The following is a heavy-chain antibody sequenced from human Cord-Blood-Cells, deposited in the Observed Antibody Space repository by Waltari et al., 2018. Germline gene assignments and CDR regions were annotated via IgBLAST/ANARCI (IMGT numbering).Heavy chain of an antibody. V-gene: IGHV3-23*01. CDR1: GFTFSSYA. J-gene: IGHJ4*02. Sequence: EVQLLESGGGLVQPGGSLLLSCAASGFTFSSYAISWVRQAPGKGLEWVSTNSGIGGSTYYADSVEGRFTISRDNSKNTLYLQMNSLRAEDTAVYYCAKDADYSNYWGQGTLVTVSS. D-gene: IGHD4-4*01. CDR2: NSGIGGST. CDR3: AKDADYSNY.